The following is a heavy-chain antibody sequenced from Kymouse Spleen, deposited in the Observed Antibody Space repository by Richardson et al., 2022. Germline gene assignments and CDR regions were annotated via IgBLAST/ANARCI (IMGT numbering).Heavy chain of an antibody. V-gene: IGHV4-34*01. D-gene: IGHD1-26*01. J-gene: IGHJ4*02. CDR1: GGSFSGYY. Sequence: QVQLQQWGAGLLKPSETLSLTCAVYGGSFSGYYWSWIRQPPGKGLEWIGEINHSGSTNYNPSLKSRVTISVDTSKNQFSLKLSSVTAADTAVYYCARGEGVGATTTYFDYWGQGTLVTVSS. CDR3: ARGEGVGATTTYFDY. CDR2: INHSGST.